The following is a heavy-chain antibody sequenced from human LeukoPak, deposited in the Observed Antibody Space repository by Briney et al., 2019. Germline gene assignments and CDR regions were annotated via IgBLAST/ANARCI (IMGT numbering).Heavy chain of an antibody. V-gene: IGHV4-4*09. CDR1: GGSISSYY. CDR2: IYTSGST. Sequence: PSETLSLTCTVSGGSISSYYWSWIRQPPGKGLEWIGYIYTSGSTNYNPSLKSRVTISVDTSKNQFSLKLSSVTAADTAVYYCASSGTTVGAFDIWGQGTMVTVSS. CDR3: ASSGTTVGAFDI. D-gene: IGHD1-7*01. J-gene: IGHJ3*02.